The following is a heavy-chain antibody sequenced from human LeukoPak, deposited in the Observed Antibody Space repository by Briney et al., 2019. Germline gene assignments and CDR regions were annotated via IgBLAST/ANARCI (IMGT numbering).Heavy chain of an antibody. CDR2: MYYSGTT. J-gene: IGHJ4*02. CDR1: GASISSSGYY. D-gene: IGHD3-10*01. Sequence: PSGTLSLTCTVSGASISSSGYYWGWIRQPPGKGLEWIGGMYYSGTTYYNPSLKSRVTISGDTSKNQFSLKLSSVTAADTAVYYCARRDYGSGTSPDYWGQGTLVTVSS. CDR3: ARRDYGSGTSPDY. V-gene: IGHV4-39*01.